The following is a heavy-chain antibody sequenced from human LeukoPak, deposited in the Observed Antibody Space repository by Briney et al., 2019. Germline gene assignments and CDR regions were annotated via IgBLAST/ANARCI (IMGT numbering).Heavy chain of an antibody. Sequence: QAGGSLRLSCAASGFTFSTYAMHWVGQGPGKGLEWVSIISTIGDTTYYAGPVKGRFTISRDNSKNTLFLQMNSLRAEDTAVYYCARGSPLSYYFDYWGQGTLVTVSS. CDR1: GFTFSTYA. J-gene: IGHJ4*02. CDR2: ISTIGDTT. V-gene: IGHV3-23*01. D-gene: IGHD2/OR15-2a*01. CDR3: ARGSPLSYYFDY.